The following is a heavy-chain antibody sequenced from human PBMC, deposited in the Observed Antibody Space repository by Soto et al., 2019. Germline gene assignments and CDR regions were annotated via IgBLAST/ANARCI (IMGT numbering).Heavy chain of an antibody. V-gene: IGHV3-30-3*01. CDR3: ASSNWFDP. J-gene: IGHJ5*02. CDR2: ISYDGSNK. CDR1: GFTFSSYA. Sequence: GGSLRLSCAASGFTFSSYAMHWVRQAPGKGLEWVAVISYDGSNKYYADSVKGRFTISRDNSKNTLYLQMNSLRAEDTAVYYCASSNWFDPWGQGTLVTVSS.